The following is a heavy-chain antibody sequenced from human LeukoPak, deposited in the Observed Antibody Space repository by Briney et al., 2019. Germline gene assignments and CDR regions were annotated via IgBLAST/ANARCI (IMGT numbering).Heavy chain of an antibody. CDR2: ISSGSAYI. D-gene: IGHD3-10*01. CDR1: GFTFSSYE. Sequence: GGSLRLSCAASGFTFSSYEMNWVRQAPGKGLEWVSSISSGSAYIYYADSVKGRFTISRDNDKNSLYLQMNSLRVEDTAVYYCARGIRGIANAFDIWGQGTMVTVSS. V-gene: IGHV3-21*06. CDR3: ARGIRGIANAFDI. J-gene: IGHJ3*02.